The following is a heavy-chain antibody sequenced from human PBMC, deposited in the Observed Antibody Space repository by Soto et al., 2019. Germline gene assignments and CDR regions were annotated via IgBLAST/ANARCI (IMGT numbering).Heavy chain of an antibody. Sequence: EVQLVESGGGLVQPGGSLRLSCAASGFTFSNYAMHWVRQPTGKGLEWVSGIGAAGDTYYPGSVKGRFTNSRENAKNSLYLQMNSLRAGDTAVYYCAAGGVTSVAQFDYWGQGTLVTVSS. CDR3: AAGGVTSVAQFDY. D-gene: IGHD3-16*01. J-gene: IGHJ4*02. CDR1: GFTFSNYA. CDR2: IGAAGDT. V-gene: IGHV3-13*01.